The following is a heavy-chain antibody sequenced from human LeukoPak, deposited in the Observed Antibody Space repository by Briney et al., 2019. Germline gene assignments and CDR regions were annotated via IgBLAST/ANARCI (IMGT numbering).Heavy chain of an antibody. D-gene: IGHD3-22*01. J-gene: IGHJ4*02. CDR2: ISYDGSNK. CDR3: ASPYYYDSSGYYYAPDY. Sequence: PGGSLRLSCAASGFTFSSCAMHWVRQAPGKGLEWVAVISYDGSNKYYADSVKGRFTISRDNSKNTLYLQMNSLRAEDTAVYYCASPYYYDSSGYYYAPDYWGQGTLVTVSS. CDR1: GFTFSSCA. V-gene: IGHV3-30-3*01.